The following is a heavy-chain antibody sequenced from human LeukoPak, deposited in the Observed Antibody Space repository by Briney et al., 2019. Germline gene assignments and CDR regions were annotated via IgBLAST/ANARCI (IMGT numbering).Heavy chain of an antibody. CDR2: ISSSGSTI. J-gene: IGHJ6*04. Sequence: GGSLTLSCAASGFTFSDYYISWIRQAPGKGLEWISYISSSGSTIYYADSVKGRFTISRDNAKNSLYLQMNSLRAEDTAVYYCAELGITMIGGVWGKGTTVTISS. CDR3: AELGITMIGGV. V-gene: IGHV3-11*04. CDR1: GFTFSDYY. D-gene: IGHD3-10*02.